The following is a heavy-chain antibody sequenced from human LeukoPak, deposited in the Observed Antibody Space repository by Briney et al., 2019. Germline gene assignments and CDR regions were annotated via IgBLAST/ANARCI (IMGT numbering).Heavy chain of an antibody. Sequence: PSETLSLTCTVSGGSISSSSYYWGWIRQPPGKGLEWIGEINHSGSTNYNPSLKSRVTISVDTSKNQFSLKLSSVTAADTAVYYCARLPRYSSFYPKDYMDVWGKGTTVTVSS. CDR2: INHSGST. V-gene: IGHV4-39*07. CDR3: ARLPRYSSFYPKDYMDV. CDR1: GGSISSSSYY. J-gene: IGHJ6*03. D-gene: IGHD6-13*01.